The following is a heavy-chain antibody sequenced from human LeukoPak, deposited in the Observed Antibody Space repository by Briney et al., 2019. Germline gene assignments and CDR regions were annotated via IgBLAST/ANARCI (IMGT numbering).Heavy chain of an antibody. J-gene: IGHJ6*03. CDR3: ARAYSGRYGLGYYYMDV. Sequence: GGSLRLSCAVSGFTFSSYVMSWVRQAPGKGLEWVSAISGSGGSTYYADSVKGRFTISRDNSKNTLYLQMNSLRAEDTAVYYCARAYSGRYGLGYYYMDVWGKGTTVTISS. D-gene: IGHD1-26*01. CDR2: ISGSGGST. CDR1: GFTFSSYV. V-gene: IGHV3-23*01.